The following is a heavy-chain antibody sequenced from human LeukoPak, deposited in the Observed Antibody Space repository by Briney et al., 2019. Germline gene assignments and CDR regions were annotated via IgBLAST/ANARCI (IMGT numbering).Heavy chain of an antibody. V-gene: IGHV3-15*01. J-gene: IGHJ4*02. CDR2: IRSKTEGETK. CDR3: ATGVVTGTSR. Sequence: GGSLRLPCAVSRITFRNAWMSWVRQAPGKGLEWVARIRSKTEGETKEYAASVKGRFTISRDDSRSRLYLQMNSLKTEDTAVYYCATGVVTGTSRWGQGTLVTVSS. D-gene: IGHD1-1*01. CDR1: RITFRNAW.